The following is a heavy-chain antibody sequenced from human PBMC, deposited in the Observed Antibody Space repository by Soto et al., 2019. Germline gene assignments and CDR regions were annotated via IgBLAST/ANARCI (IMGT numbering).Heavy chain of an antibody. CDR1: GDSIISSVFY. CDR3: ARHSLALRKNNWFYP. Sequence: SETLSLTCTVSGDSIISSVFYWGWVRQPHGKGLEWIGSIFYLGSSYYNPSLKSRVTMSVDTSKNQFSLRLRSVTAAETALYFCARHSLALRKNNWFYPWGQGIMVTVSS. J-gene: IGHJ5*02. V-gene: IGHV4-39*01. CDR2: IFYLGSS. D-gene: IGHD3-3*02.